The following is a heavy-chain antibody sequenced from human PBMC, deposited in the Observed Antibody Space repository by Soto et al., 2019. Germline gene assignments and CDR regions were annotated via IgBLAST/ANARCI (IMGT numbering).Heavy chain of an antibody. CDR3: ANAVVDTQHQNDAFDI. Sequence: GGSLRLSCAASGFTFSSYGMHWVRQAPGKGLEWVAVISYDGSNKYYADSVKGRFTISRDNSKNTLYLQMNSLRAEDTAVYYCANAVVDTQHQNDAFDIWGQGTMVTVSS. D-gene: IGHD2-15*01. CDR2: ISYDGSNK. J-gene: IGHJ3*02. CDR1: GFTFSSYG. V-gene: IGHV3-30*18.